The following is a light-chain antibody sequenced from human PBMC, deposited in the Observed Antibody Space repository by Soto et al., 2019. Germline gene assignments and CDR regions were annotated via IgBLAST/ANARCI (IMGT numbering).Light chain of an antibody. CDR3: QQYNSYPRT. CDR1: ESISSW. Sequence: DIQMTQFPSTLSASVGDRVTMTCRASESISSWLAWYQQKPGKAPKLLSYKASSLESGVPSRFRGSGSGTQFTLTISNLQPDDFATYYCQQYNSYPRTCGQGTKVAIK. V-gene: IGKV1-5*03. CDR2: KAS. J-gene: IGKJ1*01.